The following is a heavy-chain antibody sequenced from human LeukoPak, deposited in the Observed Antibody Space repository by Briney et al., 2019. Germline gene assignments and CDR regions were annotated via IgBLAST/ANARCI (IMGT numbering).Heavy chain of an antibody. Sequence: SETLSLTRAVYGESLRGYYWSCVRHPPGKGLEGGGEITNSGSTNYNPSLKSRVAMSVDTSKNQFSLKLNSVTAADTAVYYCASQYCSNTSCYTFLDYWGQGALVTVSS. V-gene: IGHV4-34*01. J-gene: IGHJ4*02. CDR3: ASQYCSNTSCYTFLDY. CDR2: ITNSGST. D-gene: IGHD2-2*02. CDR1: GESLRGYY.